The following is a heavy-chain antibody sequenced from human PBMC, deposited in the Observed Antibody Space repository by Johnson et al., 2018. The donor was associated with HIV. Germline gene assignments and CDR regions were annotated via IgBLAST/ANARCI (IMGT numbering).Heavy chain of an antibody. CDR3: TTPGYDTEDAFDI. D-gene: IGHD3-9*01. Sequence: VQLVESGGGVVQPGRSLRLSCAASGFTFSNAWMSWVRQAPGKGLEWVGRIKSKNDGGTTDYAAPVKGRFTISRDDSKNTLYLQMNSLKTEDTAVYYCTTPGYDTEDAFDIWGQGTMVTVSS. V-gene: IGHV3-15*01. J-gene: IGHJ3*02. CDR1: GFTFSNAW. CDR2: IKSKNDGGTT.